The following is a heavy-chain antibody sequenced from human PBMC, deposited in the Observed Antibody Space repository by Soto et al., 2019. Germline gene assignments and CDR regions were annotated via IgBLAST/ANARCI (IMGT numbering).Heavy chain of an antibody. Sequence: GESLKISCKGSGYSFTSYWIGWVCQMPGKGLEWMGIIYPGDSDTRYSPSFQGQVTISADKSISTAYLQWSSLKASDTAMYYCARGRVFVELHYYCGMDFSGQGPTVSVS. J-gene: IGHJ6*02. CDR1: GYSFTSYW. V-gene: IGHV5-51*01. CDR2: IYPGDSDT. CDR3: ARGRVFVELHYYCGMDF. D-gene: IGHD3-10*02.